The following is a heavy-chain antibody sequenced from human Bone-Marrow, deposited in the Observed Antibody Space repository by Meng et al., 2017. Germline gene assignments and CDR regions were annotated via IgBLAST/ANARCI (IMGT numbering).Heavy chain of an antibody. D-gene: IGHD1-26*01. Sequence: GESLKISCAASGFTFSNAWMSWVRQAPGKGLEWVGRIKSKTDGGTSDYAAPVKGRFTISRDDSKNTLYLQMNSLKTEDTAVYYCTTSESGSYPANYYYYGIDFWGQGTPVTVSS. V-gene: IGHV3-15*01. CDR3: TTSESGSYPANYYYYGIDF. CDR1: GFTFSNAW. CDR2: IKSKTDGGTS. J-gene: IGHJ6*02.